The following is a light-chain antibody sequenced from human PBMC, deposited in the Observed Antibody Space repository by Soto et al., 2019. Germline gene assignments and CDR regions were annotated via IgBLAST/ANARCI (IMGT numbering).Light chain of an antibody. Sequence: DIQMTQSPSSLSASIGDRVTITCRASQDISNYLAWYQQKPGKAPRVLIYAASSLQSGAPSLFRGSGSGTDFTLTISSLQPEDVATYYCQKYNRPPRTFGQGTEVEIK. CDR1: QDISNY. CDR3: QKYNRPPRT. J-gene: IGKJ1*01. CDR2: AAS. V-gene: IGKV1-27*01.